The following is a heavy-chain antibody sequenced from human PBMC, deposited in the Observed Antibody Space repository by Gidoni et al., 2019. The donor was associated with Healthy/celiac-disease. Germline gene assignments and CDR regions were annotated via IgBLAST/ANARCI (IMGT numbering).Heavy chain of an antibody. D-gene: IGHD6-13*01. V-gene: IGHV1-69*06. CDR3: ARGGTLGSSWYVDYYYYGMDV. CDR1: GGTFSSYA. CDR2: IIPIFGTA. Sequence: QVQLVQSGAEVKKPGSSVKVSCKASGGTFSSYAIRWVRQAPGQGLEWMGGIIPIFGTANYAQKFQGRVTIIADKSTSTAYMELSSLRSEDTAVYYCARGGTLGSSWYVDYYYYGMDVWGQGTTVTVSS. J-gene: IGHJ6*02.